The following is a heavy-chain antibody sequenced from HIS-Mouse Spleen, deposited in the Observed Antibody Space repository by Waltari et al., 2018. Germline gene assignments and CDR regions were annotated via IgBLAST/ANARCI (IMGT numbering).Heavy chain of an antibody. V-gene: IGHV4-39*01. D-gene: IGHD2-15*01. Sequence: QLQLQESGPGLVKPSETLSLTCPVSGGSISSSSSYWGWFRQPPGKGLDWIGSIYYSGSTYYNPALKSRVTISVDTSKNQFSLKLSSVTAADTAVYYCARHGVVAATYYFDYWGQGTLVTVSS. CDR3: ARHGVVAATYYFDY. J-gene: IGHJ4*02. CDR2: IYYSGST. CDR1: GGSISSSSSY.